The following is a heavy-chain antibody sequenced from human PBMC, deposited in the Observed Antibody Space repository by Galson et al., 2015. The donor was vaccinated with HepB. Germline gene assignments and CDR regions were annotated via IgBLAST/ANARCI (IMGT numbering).Heavy chain of an antibody. J-gene: IGHJ4*02. Sequence: SVKVSCKASGYTFTSYTIHWVRQAPGQRLEWMGWINAGNGNTQCSQKFQGRVTLTRDTSANTAYMELSSLTSEDTAVYYCARGRGSYATYWGQGTLVTVSS. CDR1: GYTFTSYT. V-gene: IGHV1-3*01. CDR3: ARGRGSYATY. CDR2: INAGNGNT. D-gene: IGHD3-16*01.